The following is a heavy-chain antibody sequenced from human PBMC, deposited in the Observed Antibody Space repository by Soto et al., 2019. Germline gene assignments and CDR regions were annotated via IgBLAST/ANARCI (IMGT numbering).Heavy chain of an antibody. CDR1: EFTFSERA. Sequence: EGQLLESGGGLVQPGMSLRVSCAASEFTFSERAMTWVRQAPGKGLEWISVISGGADRALYADSVKGRFTISRDNSKNMLYLQMNKLRVEDTAVYYCVKALGCPVGPCSPGWGYYYYAMDVWGQGTTVTVSS. J-gene: IGHJ6*02. V-gene: IGHV3-23*01. D-gene: IGHD6-19*01. CDR3: VKALGCPVGPCSPGWGYYYYAMDV. CDR2: ISGGADRA.